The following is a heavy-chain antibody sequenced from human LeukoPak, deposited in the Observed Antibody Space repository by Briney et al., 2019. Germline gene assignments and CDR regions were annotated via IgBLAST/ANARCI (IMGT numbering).Heavy chain of an antibody. J-gene: IGHJ4*02. D-gene: IGHD6-19*01. CDR3: AKVYSSGWYYFDY. CDR1: GFTFSSYS. CDR2: ISSSSSYI. V-gene: IGHV3-21*04. Sequence: GGSLRLSCAASGFTFSSYSMNWVRQAPGKGLEWVSSISSSSSYIYYADSVKGRFTISRDNAKNSLYLQMNSLRVEDTALYYCAKVYSSGWYYFDYWGQGTLVTVSS.